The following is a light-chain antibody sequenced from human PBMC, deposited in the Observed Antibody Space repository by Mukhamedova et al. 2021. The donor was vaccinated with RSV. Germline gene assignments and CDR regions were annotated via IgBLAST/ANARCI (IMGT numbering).Light chain of an antibody. CDR3: MQSIQIPLT. V-gene: IGKV2D-29*02. Sequence: LVDNDGKTYLYWYPQKPGQSPQLLIYEVSNRFSGVQDRFSGSGSGTDFTLKISRVEAEDVGVYYCMQSIQIPLTFGGGTKVEIK. CDR1: LVDNDGKTY. J-gene: IGKJ4*01. CDR2: EVS.